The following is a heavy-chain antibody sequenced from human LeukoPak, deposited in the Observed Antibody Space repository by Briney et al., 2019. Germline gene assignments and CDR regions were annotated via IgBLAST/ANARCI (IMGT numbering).Heavy chain of an antibody. Sequence: GGSLRLSCAASGFTFSRYGMHWVRQAPGKGLEWVTAISYDGSNKYYADSVKGRFTISRDNSKNTLYLQMNSLRAEDTAVYYCAKIPTYYYDSSGYYGDDCWGQGTLVTVSS. D-gene: IGHD3-22*01. CDR1: GFTFSRYG. V-gene: IGHV3-30*18. J-gene: IGHJ4*02. CDR2: ISYDGSNK. CDR3: AKIPTYYYDSSGYYGDDC.